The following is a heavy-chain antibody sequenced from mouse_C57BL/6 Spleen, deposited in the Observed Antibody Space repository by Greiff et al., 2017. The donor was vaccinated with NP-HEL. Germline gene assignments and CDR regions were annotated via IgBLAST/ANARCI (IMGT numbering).Heavy chain of an antibody. CDR1: GYSITSGYY. CDR2: ISYDGSN. J-gene: IGHJ1*03. V-gene: IGHV3-6*01. D-gene: IGHD1-1*01. Sequence: EVQLQESGPGLVKPSQSLSLTCSVTGYSITSGYYWNWIRQFPGNKLEWMGYISYDGSNNYNPSLKNRISITRYTSKNQFFLKLNSVTTEDTATYYCARGTVDWYFDVWGTGTTVTVSS. CDR3: ARGTVDWYFDV.